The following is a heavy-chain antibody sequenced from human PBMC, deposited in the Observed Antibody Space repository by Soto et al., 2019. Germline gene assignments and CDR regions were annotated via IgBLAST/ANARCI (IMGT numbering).Heavy chain of an antibody. CDR1: GYSFTSYW. CDR3: ARGVVRGVIGWYFDL. V-gene: IGHV5-51*01. Sequence: PGESLKISCKGSGYSFTSYWIGWVRQMPGKGLEWMGIIYPGDSDTRYSPSFQGQVTISADKSISTAYLQWSSLKASDTAMYYCARGVVRGVIGWYFDLWGRGTLVTVSS. D-gene: IGHD3-10*01. CDR2: IYPGDSDT. J-gene: IGHJ2*01.